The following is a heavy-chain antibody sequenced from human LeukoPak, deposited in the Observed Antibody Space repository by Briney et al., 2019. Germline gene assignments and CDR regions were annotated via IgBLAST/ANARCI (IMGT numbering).Heavy chain of an antibody. D-gene: IGHD5-12*01. Sequence: GGSLRPSCAASGFTFSSYAMSWVRQAPGKGLEWVSAISGSGGSTYYADSVKGRFTISRDNSKNTLYLQMNSLRAEDTAVYYCAKGGVDSGYNFDYWGQGTLVTVSS. V-gene: IGHV3-23*01. CDR3: AKGGVDSGYNFDY. CDR1: GFTFSSYA. J-gene: IGHJ4*02. CDR2: ISGSGGST.